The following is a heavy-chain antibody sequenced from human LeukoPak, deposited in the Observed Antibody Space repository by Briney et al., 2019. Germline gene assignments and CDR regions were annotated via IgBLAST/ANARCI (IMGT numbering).Heavy chain of an antibody. CDR1: GFTFDDYA. J-gene: IGHJ3*02. Sequence: TGRSLRLSCAASGFTFDDYAMHWVQQAPGKGLEWVSGISWNSGSIGYADSVKGRFTISRDNAKNSLYLQMNSLRAEDTALYYCAKDLGYCSSTSCGDSAFDIWGQGPMVTVSS. CDR3: AKDLGYCSSTSCGDSAFDI. D-gene: IGHD2-2*01. V-gene: IGHV3-9*01. CDR2: ISWNSGSI.